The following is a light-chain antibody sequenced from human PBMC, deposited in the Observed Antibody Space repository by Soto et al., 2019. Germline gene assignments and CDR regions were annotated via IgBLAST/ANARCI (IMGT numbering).Light chain of an antibody. V-gene: IGKV1-5*01. J-gene: IGKJ2*01. CDR1: QSITYW. CDR3: QQYHSFSFT. CDR2: DVF. Sequence: DIQMTQSPSSLSASVGYRVTITCRASQSITYWLAWYQQKPGRAPKLLIYDVFNLQSGVPSRFSGSGSGTEFTLTISSLPPDDSATYYCQQYHSFSFTFGQGTKLEIK.